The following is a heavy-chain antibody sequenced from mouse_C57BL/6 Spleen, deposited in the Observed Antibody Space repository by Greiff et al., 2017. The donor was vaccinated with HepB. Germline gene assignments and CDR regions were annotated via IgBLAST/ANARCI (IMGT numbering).Heavy chain of an antibody. CDR1: GFSLTSYG. Sequence: VQVVESGPGLVQPSQSLSITCTVSGFSLTSYGVHWVRQSPGKGLEWLGVIWRGGSTDYNAAFMSRLSITKDNSTSQVFFKMNSLQADDTAIYYCAKGDDGYLYAMDYWGQGTSGTVSS. D-gene: IGHD2-3*01. J-gene: IGHJ4*01. CDR3: AKGDDGYLYAMDY. V-gene: IGHV2-5*01. CDR2: IWRGGST.